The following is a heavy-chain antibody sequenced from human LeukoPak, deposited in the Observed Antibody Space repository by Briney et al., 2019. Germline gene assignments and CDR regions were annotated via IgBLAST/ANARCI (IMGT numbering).Heavy chain of an antibody. CDR2: IYYSGST. J-gene: IGHJ4*02. D-gene: IGHD6-13*01. Sequence: SETLSLTCTVSGGSISSYYWSWIRQPPGKGLEWIGYIYYSGSTNYNPSLKSRVTISVDTSKNQFSLKLSSVTAADTAVYHCARHVQYSSSWYYFDYWGQGTLVTVSS. CDR1: GGSISSYY. V-gene: IGHV4-59*08. CDR3: ARHVQYSSSWYYFDY.